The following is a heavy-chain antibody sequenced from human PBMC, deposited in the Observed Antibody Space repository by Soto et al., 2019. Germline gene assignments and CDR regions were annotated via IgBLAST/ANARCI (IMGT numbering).Heavy chain of an antibody. CDR2: IYPGDSDT. D-gene: IGHD2-2*01. CDR3: ARLLCSSTSCPWGVPFDP. CDR1: GYSFTSYW. Sequence: GESLKISCKGSGYSFTSYWIGWVRQMPGKGLEWMGIIYPGDSDTRYSPSFQGQVTISADKSISTAYLQWSSLKASDTAMYYCARLLCSSTSCPWGVPFDPWGQGTLVTVSS. J-gene: IGHJ5*02. V-gene: IGHV5-51*01.